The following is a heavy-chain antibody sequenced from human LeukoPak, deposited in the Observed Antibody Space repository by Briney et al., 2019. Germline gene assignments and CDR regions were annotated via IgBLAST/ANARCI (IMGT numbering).Heavy chain of an antibody. CDR1: GFTFSSYA. CDR2: ISYDGSNK. CDR3: AKDREVSVTWGVIIKRGLDY. V-gene: IGHV3-30*04. Sequence: GGSLRLSCAASGFTFSSYAMHWVRQAPGKGLEWVAVISYDGSNKYYGDSVKGRFTISRDNSKNTLYLQMNSLRAEDTAVYYCAKDREVSVTWGVIIKRGLDYWGQGTLVTVSS. J-gene: IGHJ4*02. D-gene: IGHD3-10*01.